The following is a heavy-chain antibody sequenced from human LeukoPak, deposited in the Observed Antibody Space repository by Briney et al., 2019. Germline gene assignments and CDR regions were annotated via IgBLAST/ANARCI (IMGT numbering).Heavy chain of an antibody. CDR1: GFAFSSFG. CDR2: IWYDGSNK. V-gene: IGHV3-33*01. Sequence: GGSLILSCAASGFAFSSFGMHAGRHAPRKGLEGLAVIWYDGSNKYYADSAKGRFTISRDNSKNTASLQMNSLREEATPANSFSRAYCSSSSCYEDFDYWGQGTLVTVSS. J-gene: IGHJ4*02. D-gene: IGHD2-2*01. CDR3: SRAYCSSSSCYEDFDY.